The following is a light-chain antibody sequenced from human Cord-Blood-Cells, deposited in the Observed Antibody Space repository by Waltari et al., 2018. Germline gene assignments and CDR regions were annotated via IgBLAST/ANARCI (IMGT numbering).Light chain of an antibody. CDR3: NSRDSSGNHLDV. V-gene: IGLV3-19*01. Sequence: SSELTQDPAVSVALGQTVRITCQGDSLRSYYASWYQQKPGQAPVLVIYGKNNRPSGIPDRFAGSSSGKPASLTITGAQAEDEADYSCNSRDSSGNHLDVFGTGTKVTVL. CDR1: SLRSYY. CDR2: GKN. J-gene: IGLJ1*01.